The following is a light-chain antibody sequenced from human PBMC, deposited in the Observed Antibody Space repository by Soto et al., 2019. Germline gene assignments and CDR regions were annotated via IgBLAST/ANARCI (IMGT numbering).Light chain of an antibody. V-gene: IGLV2-14*01. J-gene: IGLJ1*01. CDR2: DVT. CDR3: SSYTSSSTPYV. CDR1: SNDVGGYNY. Sequence: QSVLTQPASVSGSPGQSIAISCTGTSNDVGGYNYVSWYQQHPVKAPQLIIYDVTNRPSGVSDRFSGSKSGNTASLTISGLQAEDEADYCCSSYTSSSTPYVFGTVTKVTVL.